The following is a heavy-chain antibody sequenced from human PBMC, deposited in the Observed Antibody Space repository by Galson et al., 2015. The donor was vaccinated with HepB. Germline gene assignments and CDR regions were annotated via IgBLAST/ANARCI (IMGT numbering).Heavy chain of an antibody. D-gene: IGHD4-11*01. J-gene: IGHJ6*02. Sequence: SLRLSCAASGFTFRSYSMNWVRRAPGKGQEWVSSISSSSSYIYYADSVKGLLTISRDNAKNSLSLQMNSLRAKDPAVYDCARDGAMTPVTMLEYYGMDVWGQATTVTVSS. CDR2: ISSSSSYI. CDR3: ARDGAMTPVTMLEYYGMDV. V-gene: IGHV3-21*01. CDR1: GFTFRSYS.